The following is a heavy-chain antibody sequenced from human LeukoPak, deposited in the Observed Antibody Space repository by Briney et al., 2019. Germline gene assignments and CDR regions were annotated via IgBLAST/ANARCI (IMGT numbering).Heavy chain of an antibody. CDR2: IYYSGST. D-gene: IGHD4-23*01. CDR1: GGSISSGDYY. Sequence: TSQTLSLTCTVSGGSISSGDYYWSWIRQPPGKGLEWIGYIYYSGSTYYNPSLKSRVTISVDTSKNQFSLKLSSVTAADTAGYFCARGSGTTVVTRRYYYYYMDVWGKGTTVTVSS. CDR3: ARGSGTTVVTRRYYYYYMDV. J-gene: IGHJ6*03. V-gene: IGHV4-30-4*08.